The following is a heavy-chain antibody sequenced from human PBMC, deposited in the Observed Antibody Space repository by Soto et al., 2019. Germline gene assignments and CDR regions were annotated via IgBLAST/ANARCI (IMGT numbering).Heavy chain of an antibody. V-gene: IGHV1-8*02. CDR1: GYTFTSYD. CDR2: MNPNSGNT. J-gene: IGHJ4*02. CDR3: ARVPRSYYDSSGYPGPYYFDY. D-gene: IGHD3-22*01. Sequence: GASVKVSCKASGYTFTSYDINWVRQATGQGLESMGWMNPNSGNTGYAQKFQGRVTMTRNTSISTAYMELSSLRSEDTAVYYCARVPRSYYDSSGYPGPYYFDYRGQGTLVTVPS.